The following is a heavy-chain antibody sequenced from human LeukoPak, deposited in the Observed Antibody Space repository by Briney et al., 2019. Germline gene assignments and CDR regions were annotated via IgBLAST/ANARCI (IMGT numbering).Heavy chain of an antibody. D-gene: IGHD3-10*01. J-gene: IGHJ4*02. CDR2: INPNSGGT. CDR1: GYTFTGYY. Sequence: ASVKVSCKASGYTFTGYYMHWVRQAPGQGLEWMGWINPNSGGTNYAQKFQGRVTMTRDTSISTAYMELSSLRSEDTAVYYCARGSYGSGTSDYWGQGTLVTVSS. V-gene: IGHV1-2*02. CDR3: ARGSYGSGTSDY.